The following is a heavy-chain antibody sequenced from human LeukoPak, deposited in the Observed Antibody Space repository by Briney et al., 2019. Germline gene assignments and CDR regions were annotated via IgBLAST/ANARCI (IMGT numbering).Heavy chain of an antibody. J-gene: IGHJ6*03. CDR3: ARDSVYYWNEDYYHMDV. CDR2: ITTYNGNT. CDR1: HYTFTTYG. Sequence: ASVKVSCKASHYTFTTYGISWVRQAPGQGLEWMGRITTYNGNTNYAQKFQGRVTMTTDTSTSTAYMELMSLRSDDTAVYYCARDSVYYWNEDYYHMDVWGKGTTVTVSS. D-gene: IGHD1-20*01. V-gene: IGHV1-18*01.